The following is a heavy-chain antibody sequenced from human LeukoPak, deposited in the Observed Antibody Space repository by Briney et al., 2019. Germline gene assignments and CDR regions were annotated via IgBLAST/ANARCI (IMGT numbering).Heavy chain of an antibody. CDR2: TYYRSKWYD. D-gene: IGHD3-22*01. V-gene: IGHV6-1*01. J-gene: IGHJ3*02. CDR1: GDSVSSNIAA. CDR3: AREAQSLLLLPGREAFDI. Sequence: SQTLSLTCVISGDSVSSNIAAWNWSRQSPSRGLEWLGRTYYRSKWYDDYGISVRSRTTINADTSKNQFSLHLNSVTPEDTAVYYCAREAQSLLLLPGREAFDIWGQGTMVTVSS.